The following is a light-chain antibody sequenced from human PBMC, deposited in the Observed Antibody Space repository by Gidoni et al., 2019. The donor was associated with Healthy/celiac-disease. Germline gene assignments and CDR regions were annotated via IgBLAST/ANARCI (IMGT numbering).Light chain of an antibody. CDR3: QQSHNNPFA. V-gene: IGKV1-39*01. CDR2: AAS. CDR1: QSISSY. Sequence: DIQMTQSPSSLSASVGDRVTITCRASQSISSYLNWYQQKPGKAPKLLIYAASSLQSGVPSRFSGSGSGTDFTLTISSLQPEDFATYYCQQSHNNPFAFGPGTKVDIK. J-gene: IGKJ3*01.